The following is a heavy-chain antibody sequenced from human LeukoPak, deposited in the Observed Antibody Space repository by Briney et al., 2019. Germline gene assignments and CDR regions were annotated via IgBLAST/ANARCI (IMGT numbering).Heavy chain of an antibody. Sequence: GGSLRLSCAASGFTFSSYSMNWVRQAPGKGLEWVSYISSSSSTIYYAASVKGRFTISTDNAKNSLYLQMNSLRAEDTAVYYCARAVTMIPHYFDYWGQGTLVTVSS. V-gene: IGHV3-48*04. J-gene: IGHJ4*02. CDR3: ARAVTMIPHYFDY. CDR2: ISSSSSTI. CDR1: GFTFSSYS. D-gene: IGHD3-22*01.